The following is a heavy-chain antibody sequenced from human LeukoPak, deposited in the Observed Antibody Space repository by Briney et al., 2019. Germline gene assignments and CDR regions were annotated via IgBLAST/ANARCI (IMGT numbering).Heavy chain of an antibody. V-gene: IGHV1-18*01. CDR2: ISAYNGNT. CDR3: ARVAQAAAGTFYYYYYMDV. J-gene: IGHJ6*03. CDR1: GYAFTSYG. Sequence: ASVKVSCKASGYAFTSYGISWVRQAPGQGLEWMGWISAYNGNTNYAQKFQGRVTITTDESTSTAYMELSSLRSEDTAVYYCARVAQAAAGTFYYYYYMDVWGKGTTVTVSS. D-gene: IGHD6-13*01.